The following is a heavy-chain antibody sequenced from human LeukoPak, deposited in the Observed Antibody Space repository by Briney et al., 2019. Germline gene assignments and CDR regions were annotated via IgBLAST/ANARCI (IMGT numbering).Heavy chain of an antibody. V-gene: IGHV1-18*01. J-gene: IGHJ4*02. Sequence: ASVKVSCKASGYTFINSGITWVRQAPGQGLEWMGWISAYNGNTDYAQKFQGRVTMTTDTSTTTAYMHLTSLSSDDTAVYYCARGRDKGDYWGQGTLVTVS. CDR1: GYTFINSG. CDR3: ARGRDKGDY. CDR2: ISAYNGNT.